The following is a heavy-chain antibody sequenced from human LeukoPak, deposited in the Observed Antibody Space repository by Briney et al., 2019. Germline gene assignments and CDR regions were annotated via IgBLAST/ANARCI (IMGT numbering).Heavy chain of an antibody. V-gene: IGHV3-23*01. CDR1: GFTFSSYA. CDR3: AKDLIPGYYGSGSYRLGGFDY. J-gene: IGHJ4*02. Sequence: GGSLRLSCAASGFTFSSYAMSWVRQAPGKGLEWVSAISGSGGSTYYADSVKGRFTISRDNSKTTLYMQMNSLRAEDTAVYYCAKDLIPGYYGSGSYRLGGFDYWGQGTLVTVSS. CDR2: ISGSGGST. D-gene: IGHD3-10*01.